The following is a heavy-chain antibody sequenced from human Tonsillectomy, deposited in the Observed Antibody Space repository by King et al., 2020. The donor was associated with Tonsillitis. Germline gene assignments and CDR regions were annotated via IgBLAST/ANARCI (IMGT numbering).Heavy chain of an antibody. CDR1: GFTFNSYD. D-gene: IGHD3-16*01. J-gene: IGHJ4*02. V-gene: IGHV3-30*02. CDR3: AKAPRRGHRKGGLSDY. Sequence: VQLVESGGGVVQPGGSLRLSCAASGFTFNSYDMHWVRQAPGKGLEWVAFIRYDGSEKYYGDSVKGRFTISRDNSKNTLYLQMNSLRIEDAAVYYCAKAPRRGHRKGGLSDYWGQGTLVTVSS. CDR2: IRYDGSEK.